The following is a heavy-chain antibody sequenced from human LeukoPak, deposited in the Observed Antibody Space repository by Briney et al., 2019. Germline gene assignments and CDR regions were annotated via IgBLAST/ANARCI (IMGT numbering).Heavy chain of an antibody. J-gene: IGHJ6*03. V-gene: IGHV3-21*01. D-gene: IGHD1-26*01. CDR3: ARDRVVGANPNMDV. Sequence: GGSLRLSCSASGFTFSSYSMNWVRQAPGKGLEWVSSISSGSTYIYYADSVKGRFTLSRDNAKNSLYLQMSSLRAEDTAVYYCARDRVVGANPNMDVWGKGTTVTVSS. CDR2: ISSGSTYI. CDR1: GFTFSSYS.